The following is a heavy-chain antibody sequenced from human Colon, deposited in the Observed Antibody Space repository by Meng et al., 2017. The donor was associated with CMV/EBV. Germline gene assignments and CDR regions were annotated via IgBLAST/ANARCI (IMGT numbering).Heavy chain of an antibody. D-gene: IGHD3-10*01. CDR2: ISISNSYI. CDR1: GFNLNTYS. CDR3: ARGGSRSYFFDN. V-gene: IGHV3-21*01. Sequence: GESLKISCAASGFNLNTYSMNWLRQAPGRGLEWVASISISNSYIYYADSVKGRFTISRDNAKNSSSLHMNSLRAEDTAIYYCARGGSRSYFFDNWGQGTLVTVSS. J-gene: IGHJ4*02.